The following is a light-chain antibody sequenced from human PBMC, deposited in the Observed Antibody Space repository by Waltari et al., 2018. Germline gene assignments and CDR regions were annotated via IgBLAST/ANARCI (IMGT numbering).Light chain of an antibody. CDR1: QSVSTF. J-gene: IGKJ2*01. V-gene: IGKV3-11*01. Sequence: EIVLTQSPATLSLSPGEGATISCRASQSVSTFLAWYRQKPGQAPRLLIYNASNRATGIPARFSGSGSGTDFTLSISSLDPEDFALYYCQQRYNWPYTFGQGTKLEIK. CDR2: NAS. CDR3: QQRYNWPYT.